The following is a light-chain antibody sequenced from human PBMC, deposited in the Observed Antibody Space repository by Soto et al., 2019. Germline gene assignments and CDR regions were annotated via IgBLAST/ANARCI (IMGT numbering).Light chain of an antibody. Sequence: EIVLTQSPATLSLSPGERATLSCRASQSVSSYLAWYQQKPGQAPRLLIYDASNRATGIPARFSGSGSGTNFTLSISILEPEDFAVYYCHQRSNWPRTFDQGTKV. J-gene: IGKJ1*01. CDR2: DAS. V-gene: IGKV3-11*01. CDR3: HQRSNWPRT. CDR1: QSVSSY.